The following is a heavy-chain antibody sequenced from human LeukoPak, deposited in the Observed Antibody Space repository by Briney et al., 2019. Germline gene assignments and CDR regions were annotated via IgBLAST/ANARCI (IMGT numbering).Heavy chain of an antibody. D-gene: IGHD3-16*02. J-gene: IGHJ4*02. Sequence: SGPALVKPTQTLTLTCNFSGFSLSTRGMCVSWIRQPPGKALEWLAHIEWDDDKYYSTSLKTRLTISKDTSKNQVVLIMTNMDPVDTATYYCARIRGYDYVWGSYRSYYFDYWGQGTLVTVSS. V-gene: IGHV2-70*01. CDR1: GFSLSTRGMC. CDR2: IEWDDDK. CDR3: ARIRGYDYVWGSYRSYYFDY.